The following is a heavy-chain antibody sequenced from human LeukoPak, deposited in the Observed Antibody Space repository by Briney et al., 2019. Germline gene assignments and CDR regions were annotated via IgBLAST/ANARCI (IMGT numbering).Heavy chain of an antibody. J-gene: IGHJ4*02. Sequence: GGSLRLSCAASGFTFSSYSMNWVRQAPGKGLEWVSSISSSSSYIYYADSVKGRFTISRDNAKNSLYLQMNSLRAEDTAVYYCAREGGTMIVVVDYWGQGTLVTVSS. CDR3: AREGGTMIVVVDY. D-gene: IGHD3-22*01. CDR2: ISSSSSYI. CDR1: GFTFSSYS. V-gene: IGHV3-21*01.